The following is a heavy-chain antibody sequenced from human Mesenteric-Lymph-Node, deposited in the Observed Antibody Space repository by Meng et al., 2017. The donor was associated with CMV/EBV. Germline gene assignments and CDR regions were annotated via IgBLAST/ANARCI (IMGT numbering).Heavy chain of an antibody. V-gene: IGHV4-34*01. CDR3: ARGWFGELFA. CDR2: IDQSGTT. D-gene: IGHD3-10*01. J-gene: IGHJ5*02. CDR1: GECSSGHY. Sequence: LTCAVYGECSSGHYWPWIRQPPGKGLEWVGEIDQSGTTNYNPSLKSRVTISIETPRSHFSLKLRSVTAADTAVYYCARGWFGELFAWGQGTLVTVSS.